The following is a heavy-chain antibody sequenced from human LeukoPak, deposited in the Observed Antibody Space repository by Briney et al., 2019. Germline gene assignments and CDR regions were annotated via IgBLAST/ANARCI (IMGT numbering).Heavy chain of an antibody. J-gene: IGHJ4*02. V-gene: IGHV3-30*04. CDR2: ISYDGSNK. CDR3: ARDPSSSWYFDY. CDR1: GLIFSSYA. D-gene: IGHD6-13*01. Sequence: GGSLRLSCAASGLIFSSYAMHWVRQAPGKGLEWVAVISYDGSNKYYADSVKGRFTISRDNSKNTLYLQMNSLRAEDTAVYYCARDPSSSWYFDYWGQGTLVTVSS.